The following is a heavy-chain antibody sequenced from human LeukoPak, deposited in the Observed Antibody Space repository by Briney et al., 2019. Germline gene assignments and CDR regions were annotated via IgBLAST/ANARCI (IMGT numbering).Heavy chain of an antibody. Sequence: GGSLRLSCAASGFTFSSYSMNWVRQAPGKGLEWVSSISSSSSYIYYADSVKGRFTISRDNAKNSLYLQMNSLRAEDTAVYYCARDLCSSTSCYMSAFDIWGQGTMVTVSS. CDR1: GFTFSSYS. CDR3: ARDLCSSTSCYMSAFDI. D-gene: IGHD2-2*02. J-gene: IGHJ3*02. V-gene: IGHV3-21*01. CDR2: ISSSSSYI.